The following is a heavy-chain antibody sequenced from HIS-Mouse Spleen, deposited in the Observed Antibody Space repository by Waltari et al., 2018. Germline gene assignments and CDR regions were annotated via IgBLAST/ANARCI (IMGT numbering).Heavy chain of an antibody. D-gene: IGHD6-13*01. CDR3: ARGYSSSWELFDY. Sequence: QVQLQQWGAGLLKPSETLSLTCAVYGGSFSGYYWSWIRQPPGQGLEWIGEINHSGSTNYNPALKSRVTISVDTSKNQFSLKLSAVTAADTAVYYCARGYSSSWELFDYWGQGTLVTVSS. CDR2: INHSGST. CDR1: GGSFSGYY. J-gene: IGHJ4*02. V-gene: IGHV4-34*01.